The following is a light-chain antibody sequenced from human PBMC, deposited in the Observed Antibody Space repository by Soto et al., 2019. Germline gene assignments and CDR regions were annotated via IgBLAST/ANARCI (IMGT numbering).Light chain of an antibody. Sequence: QSALTQPASVSASPGQSITISCTGTSSDVGGYNYVSWYQQHPGKAPKLMIYEVSNRPSGVSNRFSGSNSGNTASLTISGLQAEDEADYYCSSYTSSNTLVFGTGTKVTVL. J-gene: IGLJ1*01. CDR3: SSYTSSNTLV. CDR2: EVS. CDR1: SSDVGGYNY. V-gene: IGLV2-14*01.